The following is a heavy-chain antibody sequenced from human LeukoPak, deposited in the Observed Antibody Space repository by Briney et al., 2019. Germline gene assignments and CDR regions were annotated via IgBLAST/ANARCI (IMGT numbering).Heavy chain of an antibody. CDR2: IKQDGSEK. CDR1: GFTFSSYW. D-gene: IGHD3-16*02. CDR3: AREFDDYVWGSYRYPILDY. V-gene: IGHV3-7*03. J-gene: IGHJ4*02. Sequence: PGGSLRLSCAASGFTFSSYWVSWVRQAPGKGLEWVANIKQDGSEKYYVDSVKGRFTISRDNAKNSLYLQMNSLRAEDTAVYYCAREFDDYVWGSYRYPILDYWGQGTLVTVSS.